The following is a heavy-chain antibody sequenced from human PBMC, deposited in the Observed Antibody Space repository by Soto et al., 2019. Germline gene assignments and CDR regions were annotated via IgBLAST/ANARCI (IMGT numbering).Heavy chain of an antibody. CDR2: IWYDGSNK. J-gene: IGHJ4*02. D-gene: IGHD2-15*01. Sequence: QVQLVECGGGVVQPGRSLRLSCAASGFTFSSYGMHWVRQAPGKGLEGVAVIWYDGSNKYYADSVKGRFTISRDNSKNTLYLQMNSLRAEDTAVYYCARDGYCSGGSCYSVPVFDYWGQGTLVTVSS. V-gene: IGHV3-33*01. CDR3: ARDGYCSGGSCYSVPVFDY. CDR1: GFTFSSYG.